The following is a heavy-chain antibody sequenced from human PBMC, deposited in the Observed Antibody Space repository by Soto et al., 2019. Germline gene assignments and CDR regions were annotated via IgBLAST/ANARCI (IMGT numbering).Heavy chain of an antibody. D-gene: IGHD3-10*01. CDR3: ASDHPLTMVRGVFPVDFYAYYGMNV. V-gene: IGHV1-69*01. CDR2: IIPIFGTA. CDR1: VGTFSSYA. Sequence: QVQLVQSGAEVKKPGSSVKVSCKASVGTFSSYAISWVRQAPGQGLEWMGGIIPIFGTANYAQKFQGRVTITADESPSTASMELSSLRSEDTAVDYCASDHPLTMVRGVFPVDFYAYYGMNVWGQGTTVTVSS. J-gene: IGHJ6*02.